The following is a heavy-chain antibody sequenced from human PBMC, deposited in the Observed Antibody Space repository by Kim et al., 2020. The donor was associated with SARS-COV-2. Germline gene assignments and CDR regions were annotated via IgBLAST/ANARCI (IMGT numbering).Heavy chain of an antibody. D-gene: IGHD1-26*01. CDR1: GFTFSSYA. J-gene: IGHJ5*02. V-gene: IGHV3-30*04. CDR2: ISYDGSNK. CDR3: ARDYSGFDP. Sequence: GGSLRLSCAASGFTFSSYAMHWVRQAPGKGLEWVAVISYDGSNKYYADSVKGRFTISRDNSKNTLYLQMNSLRAEDTAVYYCARDYSGFDPWGQGTLVTVSS.